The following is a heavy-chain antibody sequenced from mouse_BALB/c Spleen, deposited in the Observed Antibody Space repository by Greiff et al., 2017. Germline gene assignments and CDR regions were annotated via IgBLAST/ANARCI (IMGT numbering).Heavy chain of an antibody. D-gene: IGHD1-2*01. Sequence: VQLKESGGGLVKPGGSLKLSCAASGFAFSSYDMSWVRQTPEKRLEWVAYISSGGGSTYYPDTVKGRFTISRDNAKNTLYLQMSSLKSEDTAMYYCARRDYGYGFAYWGQGTLVTVSA. V-gene: IGHV5-12-1*01. CDR3: ARRDYGYGFAY. CDR2: ISSGGGST. CDR1: GFAFSSYD. J-gene: IGHJ3*01.